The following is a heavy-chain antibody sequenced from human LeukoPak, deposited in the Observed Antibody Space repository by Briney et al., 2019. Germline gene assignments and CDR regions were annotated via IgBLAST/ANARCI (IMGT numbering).Heavy chain of an antibody. J-gene: IGHJ4*02. Sequence: SETLSLTCTVSGGSISSYYWSWIRQPPGKGLEWIGYIYYSGSTYYNPSLKSRVTISVDTSNNQFSLKVSSVTAADTAVYYCAREAGYSSGSYYFDYWGQGTLVTVSS. V-gene: IGHV4-59*12. CDR3: AREAGYSSGSYYFDY. CDR2: IYYSGST. D-gene: IGHD6-19*01. CDR1: GGSISSYY.